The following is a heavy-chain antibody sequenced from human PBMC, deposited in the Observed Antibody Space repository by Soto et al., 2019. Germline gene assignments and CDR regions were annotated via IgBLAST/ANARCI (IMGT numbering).Heavy chain of an antibody. D-gene: IGHD3-22*01. J-gene: IGHJ5*02. CDR3: ARARQNYYYDSSGYYVVFPFYP. CDR1: GGTFSSYA. Sequence: SVKVSCKASGGTFSSYAISWVRQAPGQGLEWMGGIIPIFGTANYAQKFQGRVTITADESTSTAYMELSSLRSEDTAVYYCARARQNYYYDSSGYYVVFPFYPWGQGTLVTVSS. CDR2: IIPIFGTA. V-gene: IGHV1-69*13.